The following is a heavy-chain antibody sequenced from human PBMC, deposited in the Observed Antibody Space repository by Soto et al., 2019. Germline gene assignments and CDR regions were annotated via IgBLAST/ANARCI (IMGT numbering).Heavy chain of an antibody. Sequence: ASVKVSCKASGYTFTSYGIHWVRQAPGQRLEWMGWINAANGDTKYSPKFQGRVTITRDTSASTAYMELSSLRSEDTAVYYCAKGDSSGYPNYWGQGTLVTVSS. V-gene: IGHV1-3*01. D-gene: IGHD3-22*01. CDR2: INAANGDT. J-gene: IGHJ4*02. CDR1: GYTFTSYG. CDR3: AKGDSSGYPNY.